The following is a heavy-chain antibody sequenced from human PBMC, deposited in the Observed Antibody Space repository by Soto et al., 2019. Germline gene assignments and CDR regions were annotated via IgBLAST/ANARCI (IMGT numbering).Heavy chain of an antibody. CDR3: ARDLAAGTLAFDI. V-gene: IGHV4-59*01. D-gene: IGHD6-19*01. J-gene: IGHJ3*02. CDR2: MYNTGST. CDR1: GGSISGYY. Sequence: LSLTFTVSGGSISGYYWSWIRQPPGKGLEWIGYMYNTGSTVYNPSFKSRVTISVDTSKNQFSLKLNSVTAADTAVYYCARDLAAGTLAFDIWGQGTMVTVSS.